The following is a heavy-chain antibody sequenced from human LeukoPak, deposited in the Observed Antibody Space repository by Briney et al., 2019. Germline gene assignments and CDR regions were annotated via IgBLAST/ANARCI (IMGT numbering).Heavy chain of an antibody. J-gene: IGHJ4*02. CDR1: GYTFTGYY. V-gene: IGHV1-2*02. Sequence: ASVKVSCTASGYTFTGYYMHWVRQAPGQGLEWMGWINPNSGGTNYAQKFQGRVTMTRDTSISTAYMELSRLRSDDTAVYYCARVSGSSWNFDYWGQGTLVTVSS. CDR3: ARVSGSSWNFDY. D-gene: IGHD6-13*01. CDR2: INPNSGGT.